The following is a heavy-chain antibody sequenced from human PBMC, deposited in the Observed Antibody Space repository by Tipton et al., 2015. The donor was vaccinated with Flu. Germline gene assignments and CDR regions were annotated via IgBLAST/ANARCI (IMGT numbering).Heavy chain of an antibody. CDR3: ARRDYSNYVSEPKNWFDP. J-gene: IGHJ5*02. D-gene: IGHD4-11*01. CDR1: GGSNSSTSYY. CDR2: IHKTGYT. Sequence: TLSLTCTVSGGSNSSTSYYWGWIRQPPGKGLEWIGNIHKTGYTYYNPTLTSRVTISVDTSKNQFSLRLTSVTAADTAIYYCARRDYSNYVSEPKNWFDPWGQGTLVTVSS. V-gene: IGHV4-39*07.